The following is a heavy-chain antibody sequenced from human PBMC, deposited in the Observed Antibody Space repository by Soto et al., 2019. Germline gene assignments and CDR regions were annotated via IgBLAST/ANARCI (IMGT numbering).Heavy chain of an antibody. CDR2: IYYSGST. J-gene: IGHJ3*02. Sequence: QVQLQESGPGLVKPSETLSLTCTVSGGSISSYYWSWIRQPPGKGLEWIGYIYYSGSTNYNPSLKSRVTISVDTSKNQFSLKLSSVTAADTAVYYCARLFGGYDWDAFDIWGQGTMVTVSS. D-gene: IGHD5-12*01. V-gene: IGHV4-59*08. CDR1: GGSISSYY. CDR3: ARLFGGYDWDAFDI.